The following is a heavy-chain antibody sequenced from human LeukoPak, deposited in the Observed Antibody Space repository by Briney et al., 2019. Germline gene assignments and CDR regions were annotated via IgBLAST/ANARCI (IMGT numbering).Heavy chain of an antibody. CDR1: GFMFSSYW. CDR2: INNDGSST. D-gene: IGHD2-8*02. V-gene: IGHV3-74*01. J-gene: IGHJ4*02. CDR3: AGTYWADY. Sequence: PGGSLRLSCAASGFMFSSYWMHWVRQAPGKGLVWVSRINNDGSSTNYADSVKGRFTISRHNAKNTLYLQMNSLRADDTAVYYCAGTYWADYWGQGTLVTVSS.